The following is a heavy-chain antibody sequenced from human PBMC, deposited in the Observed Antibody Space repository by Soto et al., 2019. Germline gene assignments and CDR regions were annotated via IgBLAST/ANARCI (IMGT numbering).Heavy chain of an antibody. D-gene: IGHD2-2*01. Sequence: SETLSLTCTVSGGSIGSGGYYWSWIRQHPGKGLEWIGYIYYSGSTYYNPSLKSRVTISVDTSKNQFSLKLSSVTAADTAVYYCARVDCSSNSCYGTYYYYYYMDVWGKGTTVNVSS. J-gene: IGHJ6*03. V-gene: IGHV4-31*03. CDR1: GGSIGSGGYY. CDR3: ARVDCSSNSCYGTYYYYYYMDV. CDR2: IYYSGST.